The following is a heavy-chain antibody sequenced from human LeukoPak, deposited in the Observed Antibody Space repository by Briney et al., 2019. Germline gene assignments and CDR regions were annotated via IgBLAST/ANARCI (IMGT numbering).Heavy chain of an antibody. J-gene: IGHJ4*02. D-gene: IGHD6-13*01. CDR3: TGRIAAAGSGGFDY. CDR1: GFTFSGSA. Sequence: GGSLRLSCAASGFTFSGSAMHWVRQASGEGLEWVGRIRSKANSYATAYAASVKGRFTISRDDSKNTAYLQMNSLKTEDTAVYYCTGRIAAAGSGGFDYWGQGTLVTVSS. CDR2: IRSKANSYAT. V-gene: IGHV3-73*01.